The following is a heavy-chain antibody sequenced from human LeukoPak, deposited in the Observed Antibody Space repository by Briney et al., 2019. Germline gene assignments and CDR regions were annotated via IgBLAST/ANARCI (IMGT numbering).Heavy chain of an antibody. V-gene: IGHV4-39*07. Sequence: SETLSLTCTVSGGSISSSSYYWGWIRQPPGKGLEWIGSIYYSGSTYYNPSLKSRVTISVDTSKNQFSLKLSSVTAADTAVYYCAARPIQPISSGYCTNGVCYIPFDAFDIWGQGTMVTVSS. CDR3: AARPIQPISSGYCTNGVCYIPFDAFDI. CDR1: GGSISSSSYY. CDR2: IYYSGST. J-gene: IGHJ3*02. D-gene: IGHD2-8*01.